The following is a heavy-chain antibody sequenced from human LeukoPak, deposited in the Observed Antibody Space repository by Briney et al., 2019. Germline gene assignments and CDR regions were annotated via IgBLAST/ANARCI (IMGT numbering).Heavy chain of an antibody. J-gene: IGHJ4*02. D-gene: IGHD6-19*01. Sequence: ASVKVSCKASGYTFTGYYMHWVRQAPGQGLEWMGWISAYNGNTNYAQKLQGRVTMTTDTSTSTAYMELRSLRSDDTAVYYCARLAVAGTGILLDYWGQGTLVTVSS. CDR1: GYTFTGYY. CDR3: ARLAVAGTGILLDY. CDR2: ISAYNGNT. V-gene: IGHV1-18*04.